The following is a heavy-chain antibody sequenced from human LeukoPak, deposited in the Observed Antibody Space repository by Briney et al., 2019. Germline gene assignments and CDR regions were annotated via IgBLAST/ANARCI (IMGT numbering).Heavy chain of an antibody. V-gene: IGHV3-23*01. D-gene: IGHD6-19*01. J-gene: IGHJ5*02. CDR3: ARVAGWHWFDP. CDR1: GFTFNIFE. CDR2: IRPSGDNT. Sequence: GGSLRLSCAASGFTFNIFEMNWVRQAPGRGLEWVSSIRPSGDNTYYGDSVKGRFTISRDNSKNTVYLQMNNMRVDDTAVYYCARVAGWHWFDPWGQGTLVTVSS.